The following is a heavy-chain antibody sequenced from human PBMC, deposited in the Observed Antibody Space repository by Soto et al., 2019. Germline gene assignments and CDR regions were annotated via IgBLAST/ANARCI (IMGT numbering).Heavy chain of an antibody. CDR2: ISSNGVGT. CDR3: ARRARPDFYYMDV. D-gene: IGHD6-6*01. Sequence: GGSLGLSCAASGFPLSGYAMDWVRQAPGKGLEYVSGISSNGVGTYYANSVQGRFTISRDNSKNTVYLQMGSLRPEDMAVYYCARRARPDFYYMDVWGKGTTVTVSS. V-gene: IGHV3-64*01. J-gene: IGHJ6*03. CDR1: GFPLSGYA.